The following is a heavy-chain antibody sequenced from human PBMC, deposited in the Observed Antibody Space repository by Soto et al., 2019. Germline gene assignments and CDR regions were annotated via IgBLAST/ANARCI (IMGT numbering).Heavy chain of an antibody. CDR2: IKQDGSEK. Sequence: EVQLVESGGGLVQPGGSLRLSCVASGFTFSSYWMSWVRQAPGKGLEWVANIKQDGSEKYYVDSVKGRFTISRDNAKNSLYLQMNSLRAEDTAVYYCARDTGIAAPLEFWGQGTMVTVSS. CDR3: ARDTGIAAPLEF. J-gene: IGHJ3*01. V-gene: IGHV3-7*03. D-gene: IGHD6-13*01. CDR1: GFTFSSYW.